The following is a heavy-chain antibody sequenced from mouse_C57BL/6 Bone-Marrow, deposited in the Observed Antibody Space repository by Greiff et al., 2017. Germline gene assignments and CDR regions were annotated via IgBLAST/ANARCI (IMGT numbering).Heavy chain of an antibody. D-gene: IGHD1-1*01. V-gene: IGHV1-5*01. Sequence: VQLKQSGTVLARPGASVKMSCKTSGYTFTSYWMHWVKQRPGQGLEWIGAIYPGNSDTSYNQKFKGKAKLTAVTSASTAYMELSSLTNEDSAVYYCTRRNTTVVATADYWGQGTTLTVSS. CDR3: TRRNTTVVATADY. CDR1: GYTFTSYW. CDR2: IYPGNSDT. J-gene: IGHJ2*01.